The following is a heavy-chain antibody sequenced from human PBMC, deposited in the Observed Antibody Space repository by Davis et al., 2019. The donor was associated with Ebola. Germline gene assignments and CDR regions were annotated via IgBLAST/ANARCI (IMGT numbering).Heavy chain of an antibody. Sequence: PSETLSLTCAVYGGSFSGYYWSWIRQPPGKGLEWIGYIYYSGSTNYNPSLKSRVTISVDTSKNQFSLKLSSVTAADTAVYYCASAFAARRDYWGQGTLVTVSS. V-gene: IGHV4-34*01. J-gene: IGHJ4*02. CDR1: GGSFSGYY. CDR2: IYYSGST. CDR3: ASAFAARRDY. D-gene: IGHD6-6*01.